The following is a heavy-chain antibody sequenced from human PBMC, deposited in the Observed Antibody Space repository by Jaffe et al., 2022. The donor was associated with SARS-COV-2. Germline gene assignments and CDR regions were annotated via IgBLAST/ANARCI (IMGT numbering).Heavy chain of an antibody. Sequence: QVQLQESGPGLVKSSQTLSLTCTVSGGSISSGSYYWSWIRQPAGKGLEWIGHIYTSGSTKYNPSLMSRVTLSIDTSNNQFSLTLSSVTAADTAVYYCARVTPTDYDFWTGPFDPWGQGTLVTVSS. CDR3: ARVTPTDYDFWTGPFDP. V-gene: IGHV4-61*02. J-gene: IGHJ5*02. CDR2: IYTSGST. CDR1: GGSISSGSYY. D-gene: IGHD3-3*01.